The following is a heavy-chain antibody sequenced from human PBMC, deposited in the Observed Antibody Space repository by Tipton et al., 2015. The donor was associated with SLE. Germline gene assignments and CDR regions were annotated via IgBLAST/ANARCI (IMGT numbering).Heavy chain of an antibody. D-gene: IGHD1-1*01. CDR3: ARDATGDTAFVYYFDY. CDR2: IYSRGST. V-gene: IGHV4-61*02. J-gene: IGHJ4*02. CDR1: GGSISSGSYY. Sequence: TLSLTCSVSGGSISSGSYYWSWIRQPAGKGLEWIGRIYSRGSTNSNLSLKSRVTISADTSKNQLSLNLSSVTAADTAVYYCARDATGDTAFVYYFDYWGQGTLVTVSS.